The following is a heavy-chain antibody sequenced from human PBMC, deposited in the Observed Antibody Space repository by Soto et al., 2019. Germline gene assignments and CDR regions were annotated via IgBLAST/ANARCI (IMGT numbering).Heavy chain of an antibody. J-gene: IGHJ5*01. D-gene: IGHD2-15*01. CDR3: AKTKYWSGDRCCPGGNRFGP. CDR2: ISGSGGST. V-gene: IGHV3-23*01. CDR1: GFPFSSYA. Sequence: GSLRLSCAASGFPFSSYAMSWVLQAPGNGLEWVSAISGSGGSTYYADSVKGWFTISRDNSKNTLYLQMNSLRAEDTAVYYCAKTKYWSGDRCCPGGNRFGPRGQGTLVTVSS.